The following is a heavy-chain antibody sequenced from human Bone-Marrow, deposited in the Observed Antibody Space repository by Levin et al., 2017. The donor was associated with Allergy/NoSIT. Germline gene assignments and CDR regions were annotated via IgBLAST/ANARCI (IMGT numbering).Heavy chain of an antibody. D-gene: IGHD3-16*01. Sequence: GESLKISCAASGFTFSDYYMSWIRQAPGKGLEWVSYISSSGSTIYYADSVKGRFTISRDNAKNSLYLQMNSLRAEDTAVYYCARDFGLWGDYGPSRGAWGQGTLVTVSS. J-gene: IGHJ5*02. V-gene: IGHV3-11*01. CDR2: ISSSGSTI. CDR3: ARDFGLWGDYGPSRGA. CDR1: GFTFSDYY.